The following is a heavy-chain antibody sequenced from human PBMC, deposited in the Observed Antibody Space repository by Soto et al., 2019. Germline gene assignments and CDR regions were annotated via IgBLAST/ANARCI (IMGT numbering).Heavy chain of an antibody. D-gene: IGHD6-19*01. CDR3: TSQLASGWFLDYYYGMDV. J-gene: IGHJ6*02. Sequence: PGGSLRLSCAASGFTFSNAWMSWVRQAPGKGLEWVGRIKSKTDGGTTDYAAPVKGRFTISRDDSKNTLYLQMNSLKTEDTAVYYCTSQLASGWFLDYYYGMDVWGQGTTVTVSS. CDR2: IKSKTDGGTT. CDR1: GFTFSNAW. V-gene: IGHV3-15*01.